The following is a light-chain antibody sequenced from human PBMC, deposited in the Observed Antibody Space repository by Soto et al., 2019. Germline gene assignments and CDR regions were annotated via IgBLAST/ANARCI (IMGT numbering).Light chain of an antibody. V-gene: IGKV1-33*01. CDR1: QSISSY. J-gene: IGKJ1*01. Sequence: DVQMTQSPSTLSGSVGDRVTLTCRASQSISSYLNWYQQKPGKAPRLLIYDASNLETGVPSRFSGSGSGTDFTFTISSLQSEDIAAYYCQPYDNLPRTFGQGTKVDIK. CDR2: DAS. CDR3: QPYDNLPRT.